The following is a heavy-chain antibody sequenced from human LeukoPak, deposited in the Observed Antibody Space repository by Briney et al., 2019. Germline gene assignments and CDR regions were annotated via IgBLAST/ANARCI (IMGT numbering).Heavy chain of an antibody. V-gene: IGHV4-39*01. D-gene: IGHD3-3*01. Sequence: SETLSLTCTVSGGSISSSSYYWGWIRQPPGKGLEWIGSIYYSGSTYYNPSLKSRVTISVDTSKNQFSLKLSSVTAADTAVYYCASTVNDFWSGLNWFDPWGQGTLVTVSS. CDR2: IYYSGST. CDR3: ASTVNDFWSGLNWFDP. CDR1: GGSISSSSYY. J-gene: IGHJ5*02.